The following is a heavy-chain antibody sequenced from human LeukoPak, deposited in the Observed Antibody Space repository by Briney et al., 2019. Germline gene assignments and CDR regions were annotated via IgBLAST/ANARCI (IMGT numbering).Heavy chain of an antibody. CDR2: IYTSGST. D-gene: IGHD3-16*02. Sequence: SETLSLTCTVSGYSISSGYYWGWIRQPPGKGLEWIGRIYTSGSTNYNPSLKSRVTMSVDMSKNQFSLKLSSVTAADTAVYYCASSTNYDYVWGSYRLDYWGQGTLVTVSS. CDR3: ASSTNYDYVWGSYRLDY. J-gene: IGHJ4*02. CDR1: GYSISSGYY. V-gene: IGHV4-38-2*02.